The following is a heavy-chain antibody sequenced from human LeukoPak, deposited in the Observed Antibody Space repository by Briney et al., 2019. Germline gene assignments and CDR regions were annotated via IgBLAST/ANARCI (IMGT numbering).Heavy chain of an antibody. V-gene: IGHV3-23*01. CDR2: ISGSGGST. CDR3: AKGGNLDSAMVPNFDY. Sequence: HAGGSLRLSCAASGFTFSSYAMSWVRQAPGKGLEWVSAISGSGGSTYYADSVKGRFAISRDNSKNTLYLQMNSLRAEDTAVYYRAKGGNLDSAMVPNFDYWGQGTLVTVSS. D-gene: IGHD5-18*01. CDR1: GFTFSSYA. J-gene: IGHJ4*02.